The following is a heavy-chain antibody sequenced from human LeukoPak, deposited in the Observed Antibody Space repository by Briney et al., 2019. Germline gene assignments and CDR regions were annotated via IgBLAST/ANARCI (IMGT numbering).Heavy chain of an antibody. CDR2: IRYDGSNK. CDR1: GFTFSSYG. D-gene: IGHD6-19*01. J-gene: IGHJ4*02. CDR3: AKERYSSGWYGYFDY. Sequence: GGSLRLSCAASGFTFSSYGMHWVRQAPGKGLEWVAFIRYDGSNKYYADSVKGRFTISRDNSKNTLYLQMNSLRAEDTAVYYCAKERYSSGWYGYFDYWGQGTLVTVSS. V-gene: IGHV3-30*02.